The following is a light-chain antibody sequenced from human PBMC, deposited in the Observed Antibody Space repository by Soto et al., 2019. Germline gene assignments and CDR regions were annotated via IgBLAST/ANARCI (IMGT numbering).Light chain of an antibody. CDR3: QQSITAPLT. Sequence: DIQMTQSPSSLSASVGDRVTITCRASQSIDNYLNWYQQKSGKAPQLLIYSASHLQSGVPPRFSGGGYGTDFILTISSLQPEDSAIYFCQQSITAPLTFGGGTKVDIK. J-gene: IGKJ4*01. CDR2: SAS. V-gene: IGKV1-39*01. CDR1: QSIDNY.